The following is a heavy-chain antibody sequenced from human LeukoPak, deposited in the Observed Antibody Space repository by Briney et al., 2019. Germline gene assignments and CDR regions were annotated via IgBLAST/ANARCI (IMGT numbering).Heavy chain of an antibody. J-gene: IGHJ3*02. Sequence: PGGSLRLSCAASGFTFNNYAMNRVRQAPGKGLECVSAISGSGDSTDYADSVKGRFTISRDNSKNTLYLQMTNLRAEDTAVYYCVKGGHFQQLYGRYGAFDMWGQGTKVTVS. CDR2: ISGSGDST. V-gene: IGHV3-23*01. CDR1: GFTFNNYA. D-gene: IGHD3-16*01. CDR3: VKGGHFQQLYGRYGAFDM.